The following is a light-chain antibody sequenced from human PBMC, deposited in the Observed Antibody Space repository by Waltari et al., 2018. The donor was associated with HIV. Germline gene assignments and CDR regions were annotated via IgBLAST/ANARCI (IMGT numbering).Light chain of an antibody. CDR2: GAS. CDR1: QSVSSN. Sequence: EIVMTQSPATLSVSPGERATLSRRARQSVSSNLAWYWHKPGQAPRLLIYGASTRATGIPSRFSGSGSGAEFTLTISSLQSEDFAVYYCHQYNDWPPIFTFGPGTKVDIK. CDR3: HQYNDWPPIFT. J-gene: IGKJ3*01. V-gene: IGKV3-15*01.